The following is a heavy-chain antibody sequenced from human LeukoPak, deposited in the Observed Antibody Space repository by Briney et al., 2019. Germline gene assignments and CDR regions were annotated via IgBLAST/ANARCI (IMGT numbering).Heavy chain of an antibody. V-gene: IGHV5-51*01. Sequence: GESLKISCKGSGYSFTSYWIGWVRQMPGKGLEWMGIIYPGDSDTKYSPSFQGQVTLSADKSISTAYLQWSSLKASDTGVYYCARRVYGPEALSPRRVGQPPFRYWYFDLWGRGTLVTVSS. J-gene: IGHJ2*01. D-gene: IGHD6-13*01. CDR3: ARRVYGPEALSPRRVGQPPFRYWYFDL. CDR2: IYPGDSDT. CDR1: GYSFTSYW.